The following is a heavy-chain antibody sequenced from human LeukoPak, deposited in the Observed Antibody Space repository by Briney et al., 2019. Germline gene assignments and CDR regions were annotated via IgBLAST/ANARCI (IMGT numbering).Heavy chain of an antibody. V-gene: IGHV3-23*01. J-gene: IGHJ4*02. CDR1: GFTFSSYE. CDR2: ISGSGGST. Sequence: PGGSLRLSCAASGFTFSSYEMNWVRQAPGKGLEWVSAISGSGGSTYYADSVKGQFTISRDNSKNTLYLQMNSLRAEDTAVYYCAKDKGGIAVAGYFDYWGQGTLVTVSS. D-gene: IGHD6-19*01. CDR3: AKDKGGIAVAGYFDY.